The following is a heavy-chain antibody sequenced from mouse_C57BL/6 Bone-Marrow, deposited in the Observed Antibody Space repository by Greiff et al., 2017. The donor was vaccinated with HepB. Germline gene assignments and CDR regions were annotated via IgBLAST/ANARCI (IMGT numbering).Heavy chain of an antibody. CDR3: TSITTVVGMDY. CDR2: IDPENGDT. CDR1: GFNIKDDY. Sequence: VQLKESGAELVRPGASVKLSCTASGFNIKDDYMHWVKQRPEQGLEWIGWIDPENGDTEYAPKFQGKATITADTSSNTAYLQLSSLTSEDTAVYYCTSITTVVGMDYWGQGTSVTVSS. V-gene: IGHV14-4*01. J-gene: IGHJ4*01. D-gene: IGHD1-1*01.